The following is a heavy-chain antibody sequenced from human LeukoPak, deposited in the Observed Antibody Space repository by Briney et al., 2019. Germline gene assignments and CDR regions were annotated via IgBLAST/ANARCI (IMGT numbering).Heavy chain of an antibody. CDR1: GFIFSNYA. D-gene: IGHD5-24*01. V-gene: IGHV3-23*01. Sequence: GGSLRLSCAASGFIFSNYAMTWVRQAPGKGLEWVSTISGSDGATYYADSVKGRFTIFRDDSKNTLYLQMNSLRADDTAVYYCARERRDGYNDAFDIWGQGTMVTVSS. J-gene: IGHJ3*02. CDR2: ISGSDGAT. CDR3: ARERRDGYNDAFDI.